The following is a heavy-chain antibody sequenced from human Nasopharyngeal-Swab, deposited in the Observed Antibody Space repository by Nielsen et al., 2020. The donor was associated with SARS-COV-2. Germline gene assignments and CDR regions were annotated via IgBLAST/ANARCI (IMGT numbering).Heavy chain of an antibody. D-gene: IGHD3-9*01. CDR1: GYTFTSYA. CDR3: ARDLRSFDWTHYYYGMDV. CDR2: INTNTGNP. J-gene: IGHJ6*02. Sequence: SVTVSCKASGYTFTSYAINWLRQPPGQGLEWMEWINTNTGNPTYAQGFTGRFVFSLATSVSTAYLEISSLQAEDTAVYYCARDLRSFDWTHYYYGMDVWGQGTTVTVSS. V-gene: IGHV7-4-1*02.